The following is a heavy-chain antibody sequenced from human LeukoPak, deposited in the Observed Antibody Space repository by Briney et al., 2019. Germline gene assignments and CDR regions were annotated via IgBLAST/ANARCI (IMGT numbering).Heavy chain of an antibody. CDR3: ARLVVPAAMAMAVDY. V-gene: IGHV1-2*06. CDR2: INPNSGGT. D-gene: IGHD2-2*01. Sequence: ASVPVSCKASGYTFTGYYMHWVRQAPGQGQEWMGRINPNSGGTNYAQKFQGRVTMTRDTSISTAYMELSRLRSDDTAVYYCARLVVPAAMAMAVDYWGQGTLVTVSS. J-gene: IGHJ4*02. CDR1: GYTFTGYY.